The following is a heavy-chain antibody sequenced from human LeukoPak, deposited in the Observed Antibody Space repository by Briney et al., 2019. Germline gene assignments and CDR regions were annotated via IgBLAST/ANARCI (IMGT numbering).Heavy chain of an antibody. V-gene: IGHV6-1*01. J-gene: IGHJ1*01. CDR2: TYYRSKWYN. Sequence: SQTLSLTCAISGDSVSSNSAAWNWIRQSPSRGLEWLGRTYYRSKWYNDYAVSVKSRITINPDTSKNQLSLQLNSVTPEDTAVYYCARGTTTYYDFWSGYYGAEYFQHWGQGTLVTVSS. CDR1: GDSVSSNSAA. D-gene: IGHD3-3*01. CDR3: ARGTTTYYDFWSGYYGAEYFQH.